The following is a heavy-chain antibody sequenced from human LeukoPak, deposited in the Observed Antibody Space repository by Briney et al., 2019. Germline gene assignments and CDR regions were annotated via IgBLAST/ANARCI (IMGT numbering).Heavy chain of an antibody. D-gene: IGHD4-17*01. CDR3: AAEGGTRGELLYGELDY. CDR1: GYTFTSYG. J-gene: IGHJ4*02. CDR2: ISAYNGNT. V-gene: IGHV1-18*01. Sequence: ASVKVSCKASGYTFTSYGINWVRQAPGQGLEWMGWISAYNGNTNYAQKLQGRVTMTTDTSTSTAYMELRSLRSDDTAVYYCAAEGGTRGELLYGELDYWGQGTLVTVSS.